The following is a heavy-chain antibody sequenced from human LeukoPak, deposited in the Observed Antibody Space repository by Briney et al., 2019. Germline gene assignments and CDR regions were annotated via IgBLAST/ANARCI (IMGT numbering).Heavy chain of an antibody. V-gene: IGHV1-18*01. J-gene: IGHJ5*02. CDR2: ISAYNGNT. Sequence: ASVKVSCKASGYTFTSYGISWVRQAPGQGLEWMGWISAYNGNTNYAQKLQGRVTMTTDTSTSTAYMELRSLRSDDTAVYYCALTGSFYYDSSGYWFDPWGQGTLVTVSP. D-gene: IGHD3-22*01. CDR3: ALTGSFYYDSSGYWFDP. CDR1: GYTFTSYG.